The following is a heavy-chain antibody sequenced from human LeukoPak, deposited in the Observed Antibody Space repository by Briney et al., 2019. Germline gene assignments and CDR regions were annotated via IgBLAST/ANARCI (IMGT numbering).Heavy chain of an antibody. CDR2: IYPGDSDT. CDR1: GYSFTSCW. D-gene: IGHD3-3*01. J-gene: IGHJ6*03. Sequence: GESLKISCKGSGYSFTSCWIGWVRQMPGKGLEWMGIIYPGDSDTRYSPSFQGQVTISADKSISTAYLQWSSLKASDTAMYYCARLVHYYDFWSGSNYYYYMDVWGKGTTVTVSS. V-gene: IGHV5-51*01. CDR3: ARLVHYYDFWSGSNYYYYMDV.